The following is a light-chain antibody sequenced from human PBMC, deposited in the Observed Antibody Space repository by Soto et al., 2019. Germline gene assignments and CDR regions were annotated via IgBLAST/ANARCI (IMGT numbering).Light chain of an antibody. J-gene: IGLJ1*01. Sequence: QSALTQPASVSGSPGQSITISCTGTSSDVGSYNLFSWYQQHPDKAPKLIIYEGSKRPSGVSNRFSGSKSGNTASLTISGLQAEDESDYYRCSYAGGSTYVFGTGTKVTVL. CDR1: SSDVGSYNL. V-gene: IGLV2-23*01. CDR2: EGS. CDR3: CSYAGGSTYV.